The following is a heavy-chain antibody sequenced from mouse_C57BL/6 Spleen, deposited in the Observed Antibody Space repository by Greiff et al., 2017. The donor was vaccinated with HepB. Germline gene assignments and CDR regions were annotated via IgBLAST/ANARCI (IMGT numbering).Heavy chain of an antibody. CDR3: ARWPDSSGSYFDY. Sequence: EVQLQQSGPELVKPGASVKISCKASGYTFTDYYMNWVKQSHGKSLEWIGDINPNNGGTSYNQKFKGKATLTVDKSSSTAYMELRSLTSEDSAVYDCARWPDSSGSYFDYWGQGTTLTVSS. CDR2: INPNNGGT. J-gene: IGHJ2*01. CDR1: GYTFTDYY. V-gene: IGHV1-26*01. D-gene: IGHD3-2*02.